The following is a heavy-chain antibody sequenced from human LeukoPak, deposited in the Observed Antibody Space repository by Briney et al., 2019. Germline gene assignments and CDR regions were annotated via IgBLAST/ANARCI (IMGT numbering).Heavy chain of an antibody. CDR3: ARAQTMFWEFDGFDI. D-gene: IGHD3-10*02. Sequence: GGSLRLSCAASGFTFSSYSMNWVRQAPGKGLEWVATMTRSSAIYYADSVKGRFTISRDNAKNSVYLQLNSLRDEDTAVYSCARAQTMFWEFDGFDIWGRGTKVTVSS. V-gene: IGHV3-48*02. CDR2: MTRSSAI. CDR1: GFTFSSYS. J-gene: IGHJ3*02.